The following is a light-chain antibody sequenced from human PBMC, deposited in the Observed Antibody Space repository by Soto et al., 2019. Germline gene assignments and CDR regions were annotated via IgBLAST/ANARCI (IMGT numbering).Light chain of an antibody. CDR2: EVT. CDR3: SSYAGSKNML. J-gene: IGLJ3*02. V-gene: IGLV2-8*01. Sequence: QSALTQPPSASGSPGQSVTISCTGSSSDVGGYDFVSWYQQHPGKAPKLIIYEVTKRPSGVPDRFSGSRSGNTASLSVSGLQAEDEADYYCSSYAGSKNMLFGGGTKVTVL. CDR1: SSDVGGYDF.